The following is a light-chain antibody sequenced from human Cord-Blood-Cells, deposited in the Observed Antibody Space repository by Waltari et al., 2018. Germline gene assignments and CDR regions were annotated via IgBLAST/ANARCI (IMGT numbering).Light chain of an antibody. Sequence: SYELTQPPSVSVSPGRTASITCSGDKLGDKYACWYQQKPGQSPVLVIYQDSKRPSGIPERFSASKSGNTATLTISGTQAMDEADYYCQAWDSSNVVFGGGTKLTVL. CDR1: KLGDKY. J-gene: IGLJ2*01. V-gene: IGLV3-1*01. CDR2: QDS. CDR3: QAWDSSNVV.